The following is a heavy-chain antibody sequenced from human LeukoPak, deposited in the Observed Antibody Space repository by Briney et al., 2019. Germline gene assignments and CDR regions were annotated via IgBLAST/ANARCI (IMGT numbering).Heavy chain of an antibody. D-gene: IGHD3-10*01. Sequence: SETLSLTCTVSGGSISSYYWSWIRQPPGKGLEWIGYIYYSGSPNYNLSLKSRVTISVDTSKNQFSLKLSSVTAADTAVYFCAGGSTMIRGAADYWGQGTLVTVSS. CDR1: GGSISSYY. CDR2: IYYSGSP. CDR3: AGGSTMIRGAADY. V-gene: IGHV4-59*01. J-gene: IGHJ4*02.